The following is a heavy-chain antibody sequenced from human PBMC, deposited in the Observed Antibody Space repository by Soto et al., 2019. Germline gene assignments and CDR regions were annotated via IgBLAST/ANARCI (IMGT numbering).Heavy chain of an antibody. Sequence: SETLSLTCAVYGGSFSGYYLSWLRPHPGKGLEWIGYIYYSGSTYYNPSLKSRVTISVDTSKNQFSLKLSSVTAADTAVYYCAREVTQLAPHFDYWGQGTLVPVSS. CDR1: GGSFSGYY. D-gene: IGHD6-6*01. CDR2: IYYSGST. CDR3: AREVTQLAPHFDY. J-gene: IGHJ4*02. V-gene: IGHV4-31*11.